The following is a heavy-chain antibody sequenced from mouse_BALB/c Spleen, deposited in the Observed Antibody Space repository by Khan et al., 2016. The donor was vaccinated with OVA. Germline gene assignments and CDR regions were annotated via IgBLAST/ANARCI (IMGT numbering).Heavy chain of an antibody. CDR3: ARGGAARATWDYFDY. V-gene: IGHV1-63*02. J-gene: IGHJ2*01. CDR2: IYPGGGYT. CDR1: GYTFTNYW. D-gene: IGHD3-1*01. Sequence: VQLQESGAELVRPGTSVKMSCKAAGYTFTNYWIGWVKQRPGHGLEWVGDIYPGGGYTNYNEKFKGKATLTVDTSSSTAYMQLSSLTSEDSASYYCARGGAARATWDYFDYWGQGTTLTVSS.